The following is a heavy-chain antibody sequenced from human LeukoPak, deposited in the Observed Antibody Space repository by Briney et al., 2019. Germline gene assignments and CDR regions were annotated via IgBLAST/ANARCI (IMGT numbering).Heavy chain of an antibody. CDR3: ARGYDVTEYGSGSYYFDY. Sequence: PSETLSLTCTVSGASISSSTYYRGWIRQPPGKGLEWIGSNTYYNPSLKSRVTISLDTSKNQFSLKLSSVTAADTAVYYCARGYDVTEYGSGSYYFDYWGQGTLVTVSS. CDR2: NT. V-gene: IGHV4-39*07. D-gene: IGHD3-10*01. J-gene: IGHJ4*02. CDR1: GASISSSTYY.